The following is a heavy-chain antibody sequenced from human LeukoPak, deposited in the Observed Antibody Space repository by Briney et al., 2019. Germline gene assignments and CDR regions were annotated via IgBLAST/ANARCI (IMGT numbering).Heavy chain of an antibody. D-gene: IGHD4-17*01. J-gene: IGHJ4*02. CDR1: GGSFSGYY. CDR2: INHSGST. Sequence: PSETLSLTCAVYGGSFSGYYWSWIRRPPGKGLEWIGEINHSGSTNYNPSLKSRVTISVDTSKNQFSLKLSSVTAADTAVYYCASLTTVTYDFDYWGQGTLVTVSS. CDR3: ASLTTVTYDFDY. V-gene: IGHV4-34*01.